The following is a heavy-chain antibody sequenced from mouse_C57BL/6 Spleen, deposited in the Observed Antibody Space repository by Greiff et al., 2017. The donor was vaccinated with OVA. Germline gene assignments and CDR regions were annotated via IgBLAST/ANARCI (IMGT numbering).Heavy chain of an antibody. V-gene: IGHV1-62-3*01. J-gene: IGHJ4*01. CDR3: ARGRGNGMDY. CDR1: GYTFTSSW. CDR2: IDPSGGCT. Sequence: QVQLQQSGAELVKPGASVKLSCKASGYTFTSSWMHWVKQRPGRGLEWIGGIDPSGGCTNYNEKFKSKATLTVDKPSSTAYMQLSSLTSEDSAVYYCARGRGNGMDYWGQGTSLTVSS.